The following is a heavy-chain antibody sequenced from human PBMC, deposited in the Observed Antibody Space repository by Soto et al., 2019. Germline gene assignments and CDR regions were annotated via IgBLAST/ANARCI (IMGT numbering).Heavy chain of an antibody. CDR2: ISCYNHDT. CDR3: AKSATVPAAIAY. D-gene: IGHD2-2*02. Sequence: ASVKVCCKTSGYTYNRYGITWVLQAPGRGLELLGWISCYNHDTIYAQKVQGRLSMATDTSTSTAYMELRSLTSEDTAVYYCAKSATVPAAIAYWGQGTLVTVAS. J-gene: IGHJ4*02. CDR1: GYTYNRYG. V-gene: IGHV1-18*01.